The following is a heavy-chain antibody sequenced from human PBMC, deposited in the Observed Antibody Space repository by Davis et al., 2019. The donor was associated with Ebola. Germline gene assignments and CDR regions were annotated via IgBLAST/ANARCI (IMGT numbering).Heavy chain of an antibody. Sequence: PGGSLRLSCAASGFIFTNYWMHWVRQAPGKGLEWLSALSGSGDSTDYADSVKGRFTISRDNSKATLYPQMNGLRSEDTAVYYCAKARYGLGSLGMRIDYWGQGTRVTVSS. CDR1: GFIFTNYW. J-gene: IGHJ4*02. V-gene: IGHV3-23*01. CDR2: LSGSGDST. CDR3: AKARYGLGSLGMRIDY. D-gene: IGHD3-10*01.